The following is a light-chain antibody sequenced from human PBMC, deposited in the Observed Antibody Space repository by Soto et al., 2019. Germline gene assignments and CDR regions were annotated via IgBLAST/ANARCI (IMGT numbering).Light chain of an antibody. CDR3: QQYGSSPFT. J-gene: IGKJ3*01. CDR1: QRVSSSY. Sequence: EIVLTQSPGTLSLSPGERATLSCRASQRVSSSYLAWYQQKPGQAPRLLIYGASSRATGIPDTFSGSGSGTDFTLTISRLEPEDSAVYYCQQYGSSPFTFGPGTKVDIK. CDR2: GAS. V-gene: IGKV3-20*01.